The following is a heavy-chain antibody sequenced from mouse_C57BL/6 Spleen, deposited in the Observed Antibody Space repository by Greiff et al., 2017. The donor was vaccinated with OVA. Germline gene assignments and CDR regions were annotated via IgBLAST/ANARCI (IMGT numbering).Heavy chain of an antibody. J-gene: IGHJ2*01. Sequence: VQLQQSGPELVKPGASVKISCKASGYTFTDYYMNWVKQSHGKSLEWIGDINPNNGGTSYNQKFKGKATLTVDKSSSTAYMELRSLTSEDSAVYYCARHYGNYPFFDYWGQGTTLTVSS. D-gene: IGHD2-1*01. CDR1: GYTFTDYY. CDR3: ARHYGNYPFFDY. V-gene: IGHV1-26*01. CDR2: INPNNGGT.